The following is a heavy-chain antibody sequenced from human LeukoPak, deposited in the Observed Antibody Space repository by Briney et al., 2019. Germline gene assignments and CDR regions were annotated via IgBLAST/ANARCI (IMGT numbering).Heavy chain of an antibody. CDR3: ARGFGELNFDY. Sequence: SETLSLTCAVSGGSISSSNWWSWVRQPPGKGLEWIGEIYHSGSTNYNPSLKSRVTISVDNSKNQFSLKLSSVTAADTAVYYCARGFGELNFDYWGQGTLVTVSS. V-gene: IGHV4-4*02. CDR1: GGSISSSNW. CDR2: IYHSGST. D-gene: IGHD3-10*01. J-gene: IGHJ4*02.